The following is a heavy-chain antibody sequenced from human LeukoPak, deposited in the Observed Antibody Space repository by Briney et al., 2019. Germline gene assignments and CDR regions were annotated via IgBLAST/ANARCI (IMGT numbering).Heavy chain of an antibody. CDR3: AREVSIAAAGTRYYYYGMDA. J-gene: IGHJ6*02. CDR2: INPNSGGT. V-gene: IGHV1-2*02. Sequence: ASVKVSCKASGYTFTGYYMHWVRQAPGQGLEWMGWINPNSGGTNYAQKFQGRVTMTRDTSISTAYMELSRLRSDDTAVYYCAREVSIAAAGTRYYYYGMDAWGQGTTVTVSS. CDR1: GYTFTGYY. D-gene: IGHD6-13*01.